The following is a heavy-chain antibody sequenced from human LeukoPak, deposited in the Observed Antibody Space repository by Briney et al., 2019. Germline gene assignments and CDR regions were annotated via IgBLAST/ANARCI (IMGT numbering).Heavy chain of an antibody. D-gene: IGHD1-26*01. CDR1: GFTFSSYA. J-gene: IGHJ4*01. Sequence: GRSLRLSCAASGFTFSSYAMHWVRQAPGKGLEWVAVISYDGSNKYYADSVKGRFTISRDNSKNTLYLQMNSLRAEDTAVYYCARDFGSPEDYWGHGTLVTASS. CDR2: ISYDGSNK. CDR3: ARDFGSPEDY. V-gene: IGHV3-30*04.